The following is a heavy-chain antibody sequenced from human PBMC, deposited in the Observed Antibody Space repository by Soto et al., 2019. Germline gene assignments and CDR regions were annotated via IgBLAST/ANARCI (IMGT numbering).Heavy chain of an antibody. V-gene: IGHV3-30*18. CDR3: ANTHLEWLLFSSNGAMDV. CDR2: ISYDGSNK. D-gene: IGHD3-3*01. CDR1: GFTFSSYG. J-gene: IGHJ6*02. Sequence: QVQLVESGGGVVQPGRSLSLSCEASGFTFSSYGMHWVRQAPGKGLEWVAVISYDGSNKYYADSVKGRFTISRDNSKNTLYLQRNSLRAEDTAVYYCANTHLEWLLFSSNGAMDVWGQGTTVTVSS.